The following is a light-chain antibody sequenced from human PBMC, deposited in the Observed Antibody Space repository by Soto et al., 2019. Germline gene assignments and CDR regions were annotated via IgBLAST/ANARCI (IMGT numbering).Light chain of an antibody. Sequence: EIVMTQSPATLSVSPGERATLSCRASQSVSSNLAWYQQKPGQAPRLLIYGASTRATGIPARFSGSGSGTEFTLTISSLQSEDFAVYYFQQYNNWPPRTFGPGTKVDIK. J-gene: IGKJ3*01. CDR2: GAS. CDR1: QSVSSN. CDR3: QQYNNWPPRT. V-gene: IGKV3-15*01.